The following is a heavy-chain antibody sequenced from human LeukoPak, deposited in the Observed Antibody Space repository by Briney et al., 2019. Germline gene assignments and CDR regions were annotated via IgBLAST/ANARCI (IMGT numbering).Heavy chain of an antibody. D-gene: IGHD3-22*01. Sequence: ASVKVSCKASGGAFSSYAISWVRQAPGQGLEWMGGIIPIFGTANYAQKFQGRVTITTDESTSTAYMELSSLRSEDTAVYYCAREGVSSGYYSSAYDYWGQGTLVTVSS. CDR3: AREGVSSGYYSSAYDY. CDR2: IIPIFGTA. J-gene: IGHJ4*02. CDR1: GGAFSSYA. V-gene: IGHV1-69*05.